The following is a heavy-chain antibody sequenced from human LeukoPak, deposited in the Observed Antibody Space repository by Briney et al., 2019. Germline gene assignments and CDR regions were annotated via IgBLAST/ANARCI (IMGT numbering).Heavy chain of an antibody. CDR1: GYSFTGHY. Sequence: RRASVKVSYKASGYSFTGHYMHWVRQAPGQGLEWMGWINPSSGGTHYAQKFQARVTMTRDTSISTAYMELSRLRSDDTAVYYCAREVGATMSHFDSWGQGALVTVSS. CDR2: INPSSGGT. J-gene: IGHJ4*02. CDR3: AREVGATMSHFDS. V-gene: IGHV1-2*02. D-gene: IGHD1-26*01.